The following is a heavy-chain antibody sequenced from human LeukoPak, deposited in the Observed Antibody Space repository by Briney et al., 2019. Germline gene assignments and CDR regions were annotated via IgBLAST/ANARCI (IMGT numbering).Heavy chain of an antibody. CDR1: GYTFTSYG. D-gene: IGHD4-17*01. J-gene: IGHJ3*02. Sequence: SVKVSCKASGYTFTSYGMSWVRQAPGQGLEGVGWISDYNGNTNYAQTLQGRVTMTTDSPTSTAYTELRSLRSDYTAVYWRARRDKGGDNGDHGSAFDICGPGAM. CDR2: ISDYNGNT. V-gene: IGHV1-18*01. CDR3: ARRDKGGDNGDHGSAFDI.